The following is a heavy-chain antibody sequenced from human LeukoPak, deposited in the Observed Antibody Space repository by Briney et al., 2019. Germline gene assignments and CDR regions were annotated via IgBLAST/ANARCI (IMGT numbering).Heavy chain of an antibody. CDR1: GGSFSAYY. CDR2: IKQSENT. CDR3: AREGLRNAYNPLGY. D-gene: IGHD5-24*01. Sequence: SETLSLTCAVYGGSFSAYYWTWIRQPPGKGLEWIGEIKQSENTNYNPSLKSRVTISIDPSKNQNSLKLNSVTAADTAVYFCAREGLRNAYNPLGYWGQGTLVTVSS. V-gene: IGHV4-34*01. J-gene: IGHJ4*02.